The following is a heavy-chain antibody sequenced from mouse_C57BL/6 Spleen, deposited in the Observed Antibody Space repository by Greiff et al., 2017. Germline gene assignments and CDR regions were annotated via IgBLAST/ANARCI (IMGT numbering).Heavy chain of an antibody. Sequence: DVKLVESGGGLVQPGGSMKLSCAASGFTFSDAWMDWVRQSPEKGLEWVAEIRNKANNHATYYAESVKGRFTISKDDSKSSVYLPMNSLRAEDTGIYYCIYYDYDGVAYWGQGTLVTVSA. CDR2: IRNKANNHAT. D-gene: IGHD2-4*01. J-gene: IGHJ3*01. CDR3: IYYDYDGVAY. CDR1: GFTFSDAW. V-gene: IGHV6-6*01.